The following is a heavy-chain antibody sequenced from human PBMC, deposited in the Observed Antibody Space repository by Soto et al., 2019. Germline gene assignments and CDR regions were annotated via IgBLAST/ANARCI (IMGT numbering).Heavy chain of an antibody. CDR3: TKGGDKGDGG. CDR2: IKSKTDGGTT. V-gene: IGHV3-15*01. D-gene: IGHD3-10*01. Sequence: EVQLVESGGGLVKPGGSLRLSCAASGFTFSNAWMSWVRQAPGKGLEWVGRIKSKTDGGTTNYAAPVKGRFTISRDDSKKPLYLQMNSLKTEDKAVYYCTKGGDKGDGGWGQGTMVTVSS. CDR1: GFTFSNAW. J-gene: IGHJ3*01.